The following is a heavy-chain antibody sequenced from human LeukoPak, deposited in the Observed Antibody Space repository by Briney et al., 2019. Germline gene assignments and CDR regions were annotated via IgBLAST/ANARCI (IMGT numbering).Heavy chain of an antibody. CDR2: IHYSAST. Sequence: SETLFLSCSVSDGSISSYYWSLIRQPRGSGLGWVGYIHYSASTNNNPSLKSRVTISVDTSNSQFSLKLSSVTAADTAVYYCARVMDTGYGGKLLGYYYYLDVWGKGTTVTVSS. CDR1: DGSISSYY. J-gene: IGHJ6*03. CDR3: ARVMDTGYGGKLLGYYYYLDV. D-gene: IGHD4/OR15-4a*01. V-gene: IGHV4-59*12.